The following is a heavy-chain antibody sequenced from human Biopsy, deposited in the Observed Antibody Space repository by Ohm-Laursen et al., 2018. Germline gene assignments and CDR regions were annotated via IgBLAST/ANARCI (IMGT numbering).Heavy chain of an antibody. CDR3: VRGGSGSFPFDY. V-gene: IGHV4-4*07. Sequence: SETLSLTCVVPGGSINSYYWSWMRQPAGKGLEWIGRLFTSGTTNYSPSLNNRVTMSVDTSKNQFSLRLTSVTAADTAVYYCVRGGSGSFPFDYWGPGTLVTVSS. J-gene: IGHJ4*02. CDR2: LFTSGTT. D-gene: IGHD3-10*01. CDR1: GGSINSYY.